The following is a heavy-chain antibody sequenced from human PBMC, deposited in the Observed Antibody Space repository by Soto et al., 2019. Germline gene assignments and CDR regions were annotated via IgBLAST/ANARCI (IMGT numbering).Heavy chain of an antibody. CDR2: INHSGST. V-gene: IGHV4-34*01. CDR3: ARSSPPAGVTAMVTGPDY. J-gene: IGHJ4*02. CDR1: GASFRGYY. Sequence: PSGNLALTCAVYGASFRGYYWSGIRQHPGKGLEWIGEINHSGSTNYNPSLKSRVTISVDTSKNQFPAKLSSVTGADTAVYYCARSSPPAGVTAMVTGPDYWGKGTLVTVS. D-gene: IGHD5-18*01.